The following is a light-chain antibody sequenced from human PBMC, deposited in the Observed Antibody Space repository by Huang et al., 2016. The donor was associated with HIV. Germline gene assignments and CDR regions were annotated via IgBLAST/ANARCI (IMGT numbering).Light chain of an antibody. CDR1: QSVSSY. CDR2: DAS. V-gene: IGKV3-11*01. CDR3: QQRRNWPIT. J-gene: IGKJ5*01. Sequence: EIVSTQSLATLSLSPGERATLSCRASQSVSSYLGWYQQNPGQAPRLLIYDASNRATGIPARFSGSGSGTDFTLAISRLVPEDFGGYYCQQRRNWPITFGQGTRLEMK.